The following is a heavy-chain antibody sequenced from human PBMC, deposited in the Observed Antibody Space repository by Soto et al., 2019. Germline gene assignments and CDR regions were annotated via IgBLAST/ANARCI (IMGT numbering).Heavy chain of an antibody. CDR1: GGTFSSYT. D-gene: IGHD2-15*01. CDR3: ARAYNNCSGGSCYFTTHPFDY. V-gene: IGHV1-69*02. J-gene: IGHJ4*02. CDR2: IIPILGIA. Sequence: SMKVSCKASGGTFSSYTISWVRQAPGQGLEWMGRIIPILGIANYAQKFQGRVTITADRSTSTAYMELSSLRSEDTAVYYCARAYNNCSGGSCYFTTHPFDYWGQGTLVTVSS.